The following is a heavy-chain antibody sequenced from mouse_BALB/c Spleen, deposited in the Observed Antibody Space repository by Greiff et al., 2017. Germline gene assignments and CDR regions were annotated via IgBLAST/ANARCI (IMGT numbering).Heavy chain of an antibody. Sequence: VQLQQSGAELAKPGASVKMSCKASGYTFTSYWMHWVKQRPGQGLEWIGYINPSTGYTEYNQKFKDKATLTADKSSSTAYMQLSSLTSEDSAVYYCARLHYRYDGFDYWGQGTTLTVSS. J-gene: IGHJ2*01. D-gene: IGHD2-14*01. CDR1: GYTFTSYW. CDR3: ARLHYRYDGFDY. CDR2: INPSTGYT. V-gene: IGHV1-7*01.